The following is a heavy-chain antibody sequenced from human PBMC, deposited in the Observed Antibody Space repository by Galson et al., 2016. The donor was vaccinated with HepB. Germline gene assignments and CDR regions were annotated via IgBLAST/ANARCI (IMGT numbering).Heavy chain of an antibody. CDR1: GGSFSGYY. Sequence: SETLSLTCAVYGGSFSGYYWNWIRQPPGKGLEWIGKINDGENTNYNPSLESRVTISLDTSKNQFSLNLSSVTAADTAVYYCARSTAWIQMNFFDYWGQGALVTVSS. V-gene: IGHV4-34*01. J-gene: IGHJ4*02. CDR2: INDGENT. CDR3: ARSTAWIQMNFFDY. D-gene: IGHD5-18*01.